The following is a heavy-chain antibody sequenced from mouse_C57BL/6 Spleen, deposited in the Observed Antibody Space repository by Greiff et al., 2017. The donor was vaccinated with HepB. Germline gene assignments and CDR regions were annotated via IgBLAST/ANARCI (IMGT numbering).Heavy chain of an antibody. CDR3: TTGGDYYAMDY. CDR2: IYPSDSET. CDR1: GYTFTSYW. V-gene: IGHV1-61*01. D-gene: IGHD1-1*01. Sequence: VQLQQPGAELVRPGSSVKLSCKASGYTFTSYWMDWVKQRPGQGLEWIGNIYPSDSETHYNQKFKDKATLTVDKSSSTAYMQLSSLTSEDSAVYYCTTGGDYYAMDYWGQGTSVTVSS. J-gene: IGHJ4*01.